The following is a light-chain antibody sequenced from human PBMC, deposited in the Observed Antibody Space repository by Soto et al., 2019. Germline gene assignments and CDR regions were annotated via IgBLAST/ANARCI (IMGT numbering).Light chain of an antibody. Sequence: EIQVSKSPSTLSGSVGYRFATVCRASQTISSWLAWYQQKPGKAPKLLIYTASSLKSGVPSRFSGSGSGTEFTLTISSLQPEDFATYYCQQSYSTPRTFGPGTKVDI. CDR1: QTISSW. J-gene: IGKJ3*01. CDR2: TAS. CDR3: QQSYSTPRT. V-gene: IGKV1-5*03.